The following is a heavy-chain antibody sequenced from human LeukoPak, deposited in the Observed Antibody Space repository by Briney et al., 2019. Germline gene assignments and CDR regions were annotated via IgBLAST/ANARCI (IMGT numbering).Heavy chain of an antibody. CDR2: IYWSGST. CDR3: ARSKWELPDY. J-gene: IGHJ4*02. CDR1: GGSISSNY. D-gene: IGHD1-26*01. V-gene: IGHV4-59*01. Sequence: SETLSLTCTVSGGSISSNYWSWIRQPPGKGLEWIGNIYWSGSTNYNPSLKSRVTISLDTSKNQFSLKLSSVTAADTAVYYCARSKWELPDYWGQGTLVTVSS.